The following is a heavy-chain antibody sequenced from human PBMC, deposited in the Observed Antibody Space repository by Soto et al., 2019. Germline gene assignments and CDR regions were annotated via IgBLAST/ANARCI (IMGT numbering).Heavy chain of an antibody. V-gene: IGHV3-74*01. D-gene: IGHD4-4*01. CDR1: GFTFSVYW. Sequence: EVQLVESGGGLVQPGGSLRLSCAASGFTFSVYWMHWVRQAPGKGLVWVSRIDSDGSTTSYADSVKGRFTISRDNAKSTMYLQMNSLSAEDTAVYYGARPRYSNYGPGVDVWGQGTTVTVSS. J-gene: IGHJ6*02. CDR3: ARPRYSNYGPGVDV. CDR2: IDSDGSTT.